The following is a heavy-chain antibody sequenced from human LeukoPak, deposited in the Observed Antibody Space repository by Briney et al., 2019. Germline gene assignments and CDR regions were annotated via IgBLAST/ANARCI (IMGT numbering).Heavy chain of an antibody. V-gene: IGHV3-15*07. CDR2: IKSKTDGGTT. CDR1: GFTFSSYA. CDR3: TTDADYYDSSGLSQVDY. J-gene: IGHJ4*02. Sequence: GGSLRLSCAASGFTFSSYAMHWVRQAPGKGLEWVGRIKSKTDGGTTGYAAPVKGRFTISRDDSKNTLYLQMNSLKTEDTAVYYCTTDADYYDSSGLSQVDYWGQGTLVTVSS. D-gene: IGHD3-22*01.